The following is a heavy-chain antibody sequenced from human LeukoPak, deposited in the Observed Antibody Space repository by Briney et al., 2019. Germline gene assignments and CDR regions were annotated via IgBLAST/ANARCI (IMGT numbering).Heavy chain of an antibody. V-gene: IGHV3-30*03. D-gene: IGHD2-8*02. CDR2: ISNDGSRK. CDR3: ARGWVVATGGFDM. CDR1: GFTFSRHG. J-gene: IGHJ3*02. Sequence: GGSLRLSCAPSGFTFSRHGTHWVRQAPGKGLEWVAIISNDGSRKYYADSVKGRFTISRDNSKNTVYLQMNSLRGEDTAVYFCARGWVVATGGFDMWGQGTMVTVSS.